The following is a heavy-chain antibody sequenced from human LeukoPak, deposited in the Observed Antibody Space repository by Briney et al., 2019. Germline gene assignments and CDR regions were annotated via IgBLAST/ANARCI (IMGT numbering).Heavy chain of an antibody. CDR1: GGSFSGYY. V-gene: IGHV4-34*01. J-gene: IGHJ5*02. D-gene: IGHD6-13*01. CDR3: ARLIGSSSWYRVSRWFDP. Sequence: PSETLSLTCAVYGGSFSGYYWSWIRQPPGKGLEWIGEINHSGRTNYNPSLKSRVTISVDTSKNQFSLKLSSVTAADTAVYYCARLIGSSSWYRVSRWFDPWGQGTLVTVSS. CDR2: INHSGRT.